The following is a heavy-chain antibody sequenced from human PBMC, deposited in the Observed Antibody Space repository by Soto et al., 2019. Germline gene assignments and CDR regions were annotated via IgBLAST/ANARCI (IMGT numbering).Heavy chain of an antibody. J-gene: IGHJ4*02. CDR2: FIPVYRTL. CDR1: GGSFGNSA. CDR3: ATGVIWIGYFTVDS. Sequence: ASVKVSCKAPGGSFGNSAINWVRQTPGQGLEWLGGFIPVYRTLNYAQKFQGRVTITADESTGTAYMTLSSLASDDTAVYYCATGVIWIGYFTVDSWGQGTQVTVSS. V-gene: IGHV1-69*13. D-gene: IGHD3-3*01.